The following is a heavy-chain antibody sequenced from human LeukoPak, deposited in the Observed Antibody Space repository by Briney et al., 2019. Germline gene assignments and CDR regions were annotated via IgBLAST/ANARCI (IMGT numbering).Heavy chain of an antibody. J-gene: IGHJ6*02. D-gene: IGHD1-14*01. V-gene: IGHV3-23*01. CDR2: ISGSGGST. CDR1: GFTFSSYA. Sequence: GGSLRLSCAASGFTFSSYAMSWVRQAPGKGLEWVSGISGSGGSTYYADSVKGRFTISRDNSKNTLYLQMNSLRAEDTAVYYCAKSGGGYYYYAMDVWGQGTTVSVS. CDR3: AKSGGGYYYYAMDV.